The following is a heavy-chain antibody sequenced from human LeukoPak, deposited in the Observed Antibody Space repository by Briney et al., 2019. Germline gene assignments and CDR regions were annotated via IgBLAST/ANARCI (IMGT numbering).Heavy chain of an antibody. CDR1: GFTFSSYS. Sequence: PGGSLRLSCAASGFTFSSYSMNWVRQAPGKGLEWVSYISSSSSTIYYADSVKGRFTISRDNAKNSLYLQMNSLRAEDTAVYYCARDRIPHGYDYVWGSYRPSEFDYWGQGTLVIVSS. J-gene: IGHJ4*02. CDR3: ARDRIPHGYDYVWGSYRPSEFDY. CDR2: ISSSSSTI. D-gene: IGHD3-16*02. V-gene: IGHV3-48*01.